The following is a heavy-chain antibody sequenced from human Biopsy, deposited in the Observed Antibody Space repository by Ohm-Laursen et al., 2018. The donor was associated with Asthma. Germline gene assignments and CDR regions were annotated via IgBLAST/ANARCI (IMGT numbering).Heavy chain of an antibody. J-gene: IGHJ4*02. CDR3: ARRWRSYDSSNYYLDQ. Sequence: SDTLSLTCAVSGGSIGIYYWGWIRQPPGKGLEYIGYTHYSGTTNTDPSLTGRVTMSVDKSKNQFSLKLTSVTAADTAVYFCARRWRSYDSSNYYLDQWGQGTLVTVSS. CDR2: THYSGTT. V-gene: IGHV4-59*07. CDR1: GGSIGIYY. D-gene: IGHD3-22*01.